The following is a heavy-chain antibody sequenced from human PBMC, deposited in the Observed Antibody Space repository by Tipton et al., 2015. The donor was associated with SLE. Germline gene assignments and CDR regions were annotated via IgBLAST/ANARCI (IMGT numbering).Heavy chain of an antibody. V-gene: IGHV4-59*12. CDR1: GGSISNYY. CDR2: ISYGGNT. D-gene: IGHD1-1*01. Sequence: TLSLTCTVSGGSISNYYWSWIRQAPGKGLEWIGYISYGGNTNYNPSLKSRVTISVDTSKNQFSLQLSSVTAADTAVYYCALDGGTGSAFDYWGQGTLVTVSS. J-gene: IGHJ4*02. CDR3: ALDGGTGSAFDY.